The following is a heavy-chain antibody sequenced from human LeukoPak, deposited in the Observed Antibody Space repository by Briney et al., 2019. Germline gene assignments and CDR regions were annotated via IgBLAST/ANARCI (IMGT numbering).Heavy chain of an antibody. CDR2: IYYSGST. Sequence: SETLSLTCTVSGGSISSSSYYWGWIRQPPGKGLERRVSIYYSGSTYYNPSLKSRITISVDTSKNQSSLKLSSVTAADTAVYYCARHDAHDYVWGSYRFLLAAFDYWGQGTLVTVSS. J-gene: IGHJ4*02. CDR3: ARHDAHDYVWGSYRFLLAAFDY. CDR1: GGSISSSSYY. V-gene: IGHV4-39*01. D-gene: IGHD3-16*02.